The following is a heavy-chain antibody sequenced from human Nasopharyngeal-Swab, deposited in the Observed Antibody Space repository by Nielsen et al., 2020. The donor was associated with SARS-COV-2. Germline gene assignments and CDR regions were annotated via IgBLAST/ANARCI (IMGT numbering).Heavy chain of an antibody. CDR1: GYTFTSYA. Sequence: ASVKVSCKASGYTFTSYAMNWVGQAPGQGLEWMGWINTNTGNPTYAQGFTGRFVFSLDTSVSTAYLQISSLKAEDTAVYYCARARGQPHNYYYYGMDVWGQGTTVTVSS. CDR3: ARARGQPHNYYYYGMDV. J-gene: IGHJ6*02. V-gene: IGHV7-4-1*02. CDR2: INTNTGNP.